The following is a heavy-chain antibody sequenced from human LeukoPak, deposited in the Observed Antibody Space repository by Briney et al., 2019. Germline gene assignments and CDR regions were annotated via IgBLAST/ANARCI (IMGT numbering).Heavy chain of an antibody. V-gene: IGHV4-34*01. CDR1: GGTFSGYY. Sequence: PSETLSLTCAVYGGTFSGYYWSWIRQPPGKGLEWIGEINHSGNTNYNPSLKSRVTISIDTSKNQFSLKLSSVTAADTAIYYCARPFLRFSSGWHFDYWGQGILVTVSS. CDR3: ARPFLRFSSGWHFDY. CDR2: INHSGNT. D-gene: IGHD6-19*01. J-gene: IGHJ4*02.